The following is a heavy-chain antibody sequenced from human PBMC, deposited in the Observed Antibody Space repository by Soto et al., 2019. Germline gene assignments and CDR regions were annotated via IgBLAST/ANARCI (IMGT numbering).Heavy chain of an antibody. CDR1: GGSISSYY. V-gene: IGHV4-59*01. Sequence: SETLSLTGTVSGGSISSYYWSWIRQPPGKGLEWIGYIYYSGSTNYNPSLKSRVTISVDTSKNQFSLKLSSVTAADTAVYYCARARLGAYYYYYGMDVWGQGTTVTVSS. CDR3: ARARLGAYYYYYGMDV. CDR2: IYYSGST. J-gene: IGHJ6*02. D-gene: IGHD7-27*01.